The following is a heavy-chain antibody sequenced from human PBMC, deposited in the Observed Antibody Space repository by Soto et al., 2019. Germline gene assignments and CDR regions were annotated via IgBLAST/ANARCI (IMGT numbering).Heavy chain of an antibody. CDR3: VREMVVAGTDWFFEI. J-gene: IGHJ2*01. V-gene: IGHV4-4*02. CDR2: ISHSGST. Sequence: QVQLKESSPGLVKPSGTLSLTCNISGGSIITSNWWSWVRQAPGKGLQWIGDISHSGSTNYNPSLKGRASITVDKPINPVSLTLSSLTAADTVVYFCVREMVVAGTDWFFEIWGRGSLVTVSS. D-gene: IGHD2-15*01. CDR1: GGSIITSNW.